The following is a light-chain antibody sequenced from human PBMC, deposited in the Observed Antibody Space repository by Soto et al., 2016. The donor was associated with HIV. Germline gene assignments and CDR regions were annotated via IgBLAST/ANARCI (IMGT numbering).Light chain of an antibody. Sequence: DIVMTQTPLSLSVTPGQPASISCKSNQSLLHGDGKTHLSWFLQKPGQPPHLLIYEVSNRFSGAPNRFSGSGSGTDFTLKISRVEAEDIGVYYCMQRIQLPRFGQGTNLEIK. CDR3: MQRIQLPR. V-gene: IGKV2D-29*01. CDR1: QSLLHGDGKTH. J-gene: IGKJ2*03. CDR2: EVS.